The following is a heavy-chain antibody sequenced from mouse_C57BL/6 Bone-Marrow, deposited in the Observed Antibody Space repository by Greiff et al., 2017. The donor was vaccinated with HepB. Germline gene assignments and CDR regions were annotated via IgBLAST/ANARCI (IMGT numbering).Heavy chain of an antibody. J-gene: IGHJ3*01. V-gene: IGHV5-17*01. CDR2: ISSGSSTI. CDR1: GFTFSDYG. D-gene: IGHD2-4*01. Sequence: EVQRVESGGGLVKPGGSLKLSCAASGFTFSDYGMHWVRQAPEKGLEWVAYISSGSSTIYYADTVKGRFTISRDNAKNTLFLQMTSLRSEDTAMYYCARTFYYDYEAWFAYWGQGTLVTVSA. CDR3: ARTFYYDYEAWFAY.